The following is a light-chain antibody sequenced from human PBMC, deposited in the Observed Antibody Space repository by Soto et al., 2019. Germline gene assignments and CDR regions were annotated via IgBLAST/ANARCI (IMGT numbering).Light chain of an antibody. CDR1: SNDVGAYNF. Sequence: QSALTQPRSVSGSPGQSVTISCTGTSNDVGAYNFVSWYQQPPGKAPKLMIYDVTKRPSGVPDRFSGSKSDNTASLTISGLQAEDEADYYCSSYTSSSTLVFGTGTKLTVL. CDR3: SSYTSSSTLV. V-gene: IGLV2-11*01. J-gene: IGLJ1*01. CDR2: DVT.